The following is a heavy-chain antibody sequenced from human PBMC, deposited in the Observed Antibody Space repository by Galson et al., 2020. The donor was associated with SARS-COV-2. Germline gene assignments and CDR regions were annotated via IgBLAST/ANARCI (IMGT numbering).Heavy chain of an antibody. D-gene: IGHD5-12*01. V-gene: IGHV4-31*03. J-gene: IGHJ4*02. Sequence: SETLSLTCTVSGGSVSSGVYYWSWIRQLPGKGLEWIGYIYYTGSTYYNPSLKSRLFISRDTSQNQFSLKLSSVTAADTAVYYCARDTDGYNSADYCGQGILVTVSS. CDR3: ARDTDGYNSADY. CDR1: GGSVSSGVYY. CDR2: IYYTGST.